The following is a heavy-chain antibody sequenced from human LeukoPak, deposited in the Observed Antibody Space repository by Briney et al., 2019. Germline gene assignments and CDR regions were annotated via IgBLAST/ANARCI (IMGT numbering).Heavy chain of an antibody. D-gene: IGHD4-23*01. CDR2: ISYDGSNK. CDR1: GFTFSSYG. Sequence: GGSLRLSCAASGFTFSSYGMHWVRQAPGKGLEWVAVISYDGSNKYYADSVKGRFTISRDNSKNTLYLQMNSLRAEDTAVYYCAKESTVAPLGYWGQGTLVTVSS. CDR3: AKESTVAPLGY. V-gene: IGHV3-30*18. J-gene: IGHJ4*02.